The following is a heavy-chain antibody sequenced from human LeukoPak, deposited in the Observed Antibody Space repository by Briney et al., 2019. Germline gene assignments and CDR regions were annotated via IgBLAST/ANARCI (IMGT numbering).Heavy chain of an antibody. Sequence: PGGSLRLSCAASGFTFSSYAMSWVRQAPGKGLEWVSAISGSGGSTYYADSVKGRFTISRDNSKNTLYLQMNSLRAEDTAVYYCAKSPQYYYDSSGAMAFDWGQGTLVTVSS. J-gene: IGHJ4*02. CDR1: GFTFSSYA. V-gene: IGHV3-23*01. D-gene: IGHD3-22*01. CDR2: ISGSGGST. CDR3: AKSPQYYYDSSGAMAFD.